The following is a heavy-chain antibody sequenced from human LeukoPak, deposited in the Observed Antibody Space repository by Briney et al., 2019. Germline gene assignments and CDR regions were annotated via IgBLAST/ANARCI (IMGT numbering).Heavy chain of an antibody. CDR1: GYTLAQLF. V-gene: IGHV1-24*01. CDR3: ATCRDLRWCDAFDI. D-gene: IGHD4-23*01. CDR2: FDPEDGET. Sequence: ASVKVSCKVSGYTLAQLFMHWVRPAPSTELKWMGGFDPEDGETIYAQTLQGRVTMTEDISTDTAYMERSSLRSDDTAVYYCATCRDLRWCDAFDIWGQGTMVTVSS. J-gene: IGHJ3*02.